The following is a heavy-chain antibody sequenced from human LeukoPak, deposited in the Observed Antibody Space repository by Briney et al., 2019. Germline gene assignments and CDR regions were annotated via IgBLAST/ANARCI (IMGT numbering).Heavy chain of an antibody. CDR3: ARLGYYYDSLGHYDY. CDR2: ISGYNGNT. J-gene: IGHJ4*02. D-gene: IGHD3-22*01. Sequence: ASVKVSCKTSGYTFTNYGISWVRQAPGQGLEWMGWISGYNGNTNYAQKLQARVTLTADRSTSTAYMELSSLRSDDTAVYYCARLGYYYDSLGHYDYWGQGTLIIVSS. V-gene: IGHV1-18*01. CDR1: GYTFTNYG.